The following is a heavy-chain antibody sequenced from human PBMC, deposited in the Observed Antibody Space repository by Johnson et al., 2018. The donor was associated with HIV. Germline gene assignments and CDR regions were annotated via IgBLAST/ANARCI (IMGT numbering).Heavy chain of an antibody. D-gene: IGHD3-10*01. CDR2: IKQDGSEK. Sequence: VQLVESGGGLVQPGGSLRLSCGASGFTFSNYAMSWVRQALGKGLEWVANIKQDGSEKYYVDSVKGRFTISRDNAKNSLYLQMNSLRAEDTAVDYCARDSMVRGVNAFDIWGQGTMVTVSS. J-gene: IGHJ3*02. V-gene: IGHV3-7*01. CDR3: ARDSMVRGVNAFDI. CDR1: GFTFSNYA.